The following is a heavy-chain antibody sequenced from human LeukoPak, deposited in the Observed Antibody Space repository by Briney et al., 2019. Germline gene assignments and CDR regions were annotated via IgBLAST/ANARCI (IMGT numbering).Heavy chain of an antibody. CDR3: ARVPYYDFWSGHSPPDY. D-gene: IGHD3-3*01. CDR1: GGTFSSYA. V-gene: IGHV1-69*01. Sequence: SVKVSCKASGGTFSSYAISWVRQAPGQGLEWMGGIIPIFGTANYAQKFQGRVTITADESTSTAYMELSSLRSEDTAVYYCARVPYYDFWSGHSPPDYWGQGTLVTVSS. CDR2: IIPIFGTA. J-gene: IGHJ4*02.